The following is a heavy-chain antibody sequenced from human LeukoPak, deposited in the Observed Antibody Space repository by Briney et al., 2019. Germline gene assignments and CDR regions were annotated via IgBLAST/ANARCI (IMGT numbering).Heavy chain of an antibody. CDR1: GITVSTYS. Sequence: GGSLRLSCAASGITVSTYSMNWVRQAPGKGLEWISYISGNSGTIYYADSVKGRFTISRDNAKNSLYLQMNSLRAEDTAVYYCAREEQWLATYYMDVWGKGTTVTVSS. CDR3: AREEQWLATYYMDV. J-gene: IGHJ6*03. D-gene: IGHD6-19*01. CDR2: ISGNSGTI. V-gene: IGHV3-48*01.